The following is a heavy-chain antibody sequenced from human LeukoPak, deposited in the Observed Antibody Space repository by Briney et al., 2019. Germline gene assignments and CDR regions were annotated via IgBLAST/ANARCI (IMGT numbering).Heavy chain of an antibody. J-gene: IGHJ5*02. V-gene: IGHV1-69*06. CDR1: GGTFSSYA. D-gene: IGHD3-22*01. CDR2: IIPIFGTA. Sequence: SVKVSCKASGGTFSSYAISWVRQAPGQGLEWMGGIIPIFGTANYAQKFQGRVTITADKSTSTTYMELSSLRSEDTAVYYCARKVPNDSSGYYYRGQFDPWGQGTLVAVSS. CDR3: ARKVPNDSSGYYYRGQFDP.